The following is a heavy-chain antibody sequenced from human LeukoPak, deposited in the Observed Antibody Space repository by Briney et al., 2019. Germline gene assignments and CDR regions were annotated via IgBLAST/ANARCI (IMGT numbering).Heavy chain of an antibody. J-gene: IGHJ4*02. CDR1: GFTFSSYW. CDR2: INSDGSST. D-gene: IGHD3-10*01. CDR3: AKENPGSGSYYDSGGNFDY. Sequence: GGSLRLSCAASGFTFSSYWMHWVRQAPGKGLVWVSRINSDGSSTGYADSVKGRFTISRDNAKNTLYLQMNSLRAEDTAVYYCAKENPGSGSYYDSGGNFDYWGQGTLVTVSS. V-gene: IGHV3-74*01.